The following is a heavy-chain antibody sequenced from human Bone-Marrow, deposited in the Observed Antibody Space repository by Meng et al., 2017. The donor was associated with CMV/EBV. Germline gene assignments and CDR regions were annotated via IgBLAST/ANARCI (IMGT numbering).Heavy chain of an antibody. D-gene: IGHD3-10*01. CDR1: GESFSGNY. CDR2: INHSGST. Sequence: SETLSLTCAVYGESFSGNYWSWIRQPPGKGLEWIGEINHSGSTNYNPSLKSRVTISVDTSKNQFSLKVSSVTAADTAVYYCSRRLPHYGSGSQSLDYWGQGTLVTVSS. J-gene: IGHJ4*02. V-gene: IGHV4-34*01. CDR3: SRRLPHYGSGSQSLDY.